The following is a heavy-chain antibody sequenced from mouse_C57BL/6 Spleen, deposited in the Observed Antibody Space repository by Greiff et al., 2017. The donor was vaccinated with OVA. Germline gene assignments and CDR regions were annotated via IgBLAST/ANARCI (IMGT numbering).Heavy chain of an antibody. CDR1: GFTFTDYY. CDR2: IRNKATGHTT. V-gene: IGHV7-3*01. J-gene: IGHJ2*01. Sequence: EVKVEESGGGLVQPGGSLSLSCAASGFTFTDYYMSWVRQTPGKALEWLGFIRNKATGHTTEYSASGKGTFTISRDNSQSILYLQMNARRAEDSATYYCASQQGLDYWGQGTTLTVAS. CDR3: ASQQGLDY. D-gene: IGHD4-1*02.